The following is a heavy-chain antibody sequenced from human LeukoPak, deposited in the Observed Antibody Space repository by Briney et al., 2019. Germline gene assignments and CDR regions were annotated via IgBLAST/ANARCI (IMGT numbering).Heavy chain of an antibody. Sequence: GGSLRLSCAASGFTFSSYSMNWVRQAPGKGLEWVSSISSSGSYIYYADSVKGRFTISRDSAKNSLYLQMNSLRAEDTAVYYCARDQQFYSSSGFDYWGQGTLVTVSS. CDR1: GFTFSSYS. J-gene: IGHJ4*02. D-gene: IGHD6-6*01. CDR3: ARDQQFYSSSGFDY. CDR2: ISSSGSYI. V-gene: IGHV3-21*01.